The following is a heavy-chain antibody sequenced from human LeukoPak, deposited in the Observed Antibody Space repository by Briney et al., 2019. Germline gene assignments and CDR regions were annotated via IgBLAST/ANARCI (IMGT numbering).Heavy chain of an antibody. V-gene: IGHV3-49*03. CDR2: IRSKHYGGAI. CDR3: TTTSGKGY. J-gene: IGHJ4*02. D-gene: IGHD1-1*01. Sequence: GGSLRLSCTASGFTFGDYALSWFRQAPGKGLEWVGFIRSKHYGGAIEYAASVRGRFTISRDDSKSIAYLQMNSLKTEDTAVYYCTTTSGKGYWGQGTLVTVSS. CDR1: GFTFGDYA.